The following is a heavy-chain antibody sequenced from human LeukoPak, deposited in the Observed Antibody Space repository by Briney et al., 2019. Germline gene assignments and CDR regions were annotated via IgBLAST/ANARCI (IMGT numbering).Heavy chain of an antibody. V-gene: IGHV3-74*01. J-gene: IGHJ4*02. Sequence: PGGSLRLSCTASGFTFGSYLMHWVRQAPGKGLVWVSRISSDGSDTTYADSVKGRFTISRGSAKNTLYLQMNSLRVEDTAVYYCAGKQVGADFDCWGQGILVTVSS. CDR1: GFTFGSYL. D-gene: IGHD1-26*01. CDR2: ISSDGSDT. CDR3: AGKQVGADFDC.